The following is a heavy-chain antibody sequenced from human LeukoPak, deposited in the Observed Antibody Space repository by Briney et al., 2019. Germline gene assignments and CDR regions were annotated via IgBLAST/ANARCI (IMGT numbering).Heavy chain of an antibody. CDR1: GGSFSGYY. Sequence: SETLSLTCAVYGGSFSGYYWSWIRQPPGKGLEWIGEINHSGSTNYNPSLKSRVTISVDTSKNQFSLKLSSVTAADTAVYYCASPRRIPMDVWGKGTTVTVSS. J-gene: IGHJ6*04. CDR2: INHSGST. CDR3: ASPRRIPMDV. V-gene: IGHV4-34*01.